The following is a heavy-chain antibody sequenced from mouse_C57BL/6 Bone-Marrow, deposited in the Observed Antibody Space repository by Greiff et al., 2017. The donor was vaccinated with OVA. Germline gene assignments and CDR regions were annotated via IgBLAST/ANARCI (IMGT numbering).Heavy chain of an antibody. CDR1: GFTFSDYG. CDR2: ISSGSSTI. V-gene: IGHV5-17*01. D-gene: IGHD2-5*01. Sequence: EVHLVESGGGLVKPGGSLKLSCAASGFTFSDYGMHWVRQAPEKGLEWVAYISSGSSTIYYADTVKGRFTISRDNAKNTLCLQMTSLRSEDTAIYYCARNSNYLHAIDYWGQGTSVTVSS. J-gene: IGHJ4*01. CDR3: ARNSNYLHAIDY.